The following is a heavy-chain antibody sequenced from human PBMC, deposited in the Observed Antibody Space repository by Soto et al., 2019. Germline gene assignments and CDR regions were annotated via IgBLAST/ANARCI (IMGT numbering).Heavy chain of an antibody. CDR2: IYHSGST. Sequence: SETLSLTCAVSSGSISSSNWWSWVRQPPGKGLEWIGEIYHSGSTNYNPSLKSRVTISVDKSKNQFSLKLSSVTAADTAVYYCARVFEPFGNLDYYYMDVWGKGTTVTVSS. CDR1: SGSISSSNW. D-gene: IGHD3-10*01. CDR3: ARVFEPFGNLDYYYMDV. J-gene: IGHJ6*03. V-gene: IGHV4-4*02.